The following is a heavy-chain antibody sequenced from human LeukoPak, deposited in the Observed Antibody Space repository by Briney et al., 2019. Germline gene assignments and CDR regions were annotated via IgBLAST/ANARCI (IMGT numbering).Heavy chain of an antibody. V-gene: IGHV4-39*01. J-gene: IGHJ4*02. CDR2: IYYSGST. Sequence: SETLSLTCTVSGGSISSSSYSWGWIRQPPGKGLEWTGSIYYSGSTYYNPSLKSRVTISVDTSKNQSSLRLSSVTAADTAVYYCARHRTKPIAAAGTPRDYWGQGTLVTVSS. CDR1: GGSISSSSYS. D-gene: IGHD6-13*01. CDR3: ARHRTKPIAAAGTPRDY.